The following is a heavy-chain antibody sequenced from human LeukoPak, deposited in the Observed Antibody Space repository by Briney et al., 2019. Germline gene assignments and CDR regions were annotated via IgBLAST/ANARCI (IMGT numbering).Heavy chain of an antibody. CDR1: GFTFSNYE. D-gene: IGHD1-14*01. V-gene: IGHV3-48*03. CDR2: ISSSGSTI. J-gene: IGHJ4*02. CDR3: ARDGPMRSTTAPGLYYFDY. Sequence: GGSLRLSCAVSGFTFSNYEMNWVRQAPGKGLEWVSYISSSGSTIHYADSVKGRFTISRDNAKSSLYLQMNSLRAEDTAVYYCARDGPMRSTTAPGLYYFDYWGQGTLVTVSS.